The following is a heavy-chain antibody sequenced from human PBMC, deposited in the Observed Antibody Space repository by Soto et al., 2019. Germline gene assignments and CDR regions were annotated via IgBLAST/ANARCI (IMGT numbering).Heavy chain of an antibody. Sequence: PSETLSLTCTVSGDSISTNNYFWGWIRQPPGKGLEWVAYIHFGGNTNYNPSLKSRVTISVDTSKNQFSLKLSSVTAADTAVYYCASLAVAGTVVLHWGQGTLVTVSS. V-gene: IGHV4-39*01. D-gene: IGHD6-19*01. CDR2: IHFGGNT. CDR1: GDSISTNNYF. CDR3: ASLAVAGTVVLH. J-gene: IGHJ4*02.